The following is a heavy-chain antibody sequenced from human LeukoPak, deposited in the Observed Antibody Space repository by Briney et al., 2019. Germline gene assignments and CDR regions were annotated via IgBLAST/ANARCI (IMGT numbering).Heavy chain of an antibody. CDR1: GYTLTELS. Sequence: ASVKVSCKVSGYTLTELSMHWVRQAPGKGLEWMGGFDPEDGETIYAQKFQGRVTMTEDTSTDTAYMELSSLRSEDTAVYYCATAGSSWYGTDYYYGMDVWGQGTTVTVSS. CDR2: FDPEDGET. J-gene: IGHJ6*02. V-gene: IGHV1-24*01. CDR3: ATAGSSWYGTDYYYGMDV. D-gene: IGHD6-13*01.